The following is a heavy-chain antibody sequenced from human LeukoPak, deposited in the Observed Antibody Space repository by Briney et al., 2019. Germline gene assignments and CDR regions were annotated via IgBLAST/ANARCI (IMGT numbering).Heavy chain of an antibody. CDR1: GYTFTGYY. Sequence: ASVKVSCKASGYTFTGYYMHWVRQAPGQGLEWMGWINPNSGGTNYAQKFQGRVTMTRDTSISTAYMELSRLRSDDTAVYYCARSASCGGDCYSYYFDYWGQGTLVTVSS. J-gene: IGHJ4*02. D-gene: IGHD2-21*02. CDR2: INPNSGGT. CDR3: ARSASCGGDCYSYYFDY. V-gene: IGHV1-2*02.